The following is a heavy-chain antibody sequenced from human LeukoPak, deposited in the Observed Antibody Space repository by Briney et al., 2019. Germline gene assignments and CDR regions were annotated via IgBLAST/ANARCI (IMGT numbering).Heavy chain of an antibody. D-gene: IGHD4-17*01. CDR1: GGSISSSSYY. Sequence: SETLSLTCTVSGGSISSSSYYWGWIRQPPGKGLEWIGEIYHSGSTNYNPSLKSRVTISIDKSKNQFSLKLSSVTAADTAVYYCAKSHTVTTGLKDYWGQGTLVTVSS. V-gene: IGHV4-39*07. J-gene: IGHJ4*02. CDR3: AKSHTVTTGLKDY. CDR2: IYHSGST.